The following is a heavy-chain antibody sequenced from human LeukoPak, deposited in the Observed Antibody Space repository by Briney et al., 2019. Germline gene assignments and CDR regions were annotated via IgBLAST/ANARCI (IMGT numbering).Heavy chain of an antibody. Sequence: GGSLRLSCAASGFTFSSYAMSWVRQAPGKGLEWGSSLSGSGGSPNYANSVKGRFTISRDNSKNTLYLQMNSLRAEDTAVYYCANALGGGNTWYYFDCRGQGTLVTVSS. D-gene: IGHD6-13*01. CDR2: LSGSGGSP. CDR1: GFTFSSYA. CDR3: ANALGGGNTWYYFDC. V-gene: IGHV3-23*01. J-gene: IGHJ4*02.